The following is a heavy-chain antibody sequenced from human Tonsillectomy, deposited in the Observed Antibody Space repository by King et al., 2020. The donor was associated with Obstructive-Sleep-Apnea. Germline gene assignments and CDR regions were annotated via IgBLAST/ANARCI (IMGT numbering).Heavy chain of an antibody. Sequence: VQLVESGGGVVQPGGSLRLSCAASGFTFSIYCMHWVRQAPGKGLEWVAFIRYDGSNKYYADPEKGRFTISSDNSKNTLYLQMNSLRAEDTAVYYCAKDPDYGDYFDYWGQGTLVTVSS. J-gene: IGHJ4*02. CDR3: AKDPDYGDYFDY. CDR1: GFTFSIYC. V-gene: IGHV3-30*02. CDR2: IRYDGSNK. D-gene: IGHD4-17*01.